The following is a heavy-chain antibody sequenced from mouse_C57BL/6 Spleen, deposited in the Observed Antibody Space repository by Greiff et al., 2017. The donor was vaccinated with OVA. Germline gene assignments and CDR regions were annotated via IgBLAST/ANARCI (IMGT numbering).Heavy chain of an antibody. J-gene: IGHJ1*03. CDR3: ARGNYSNPYWYFDV. V-gene: IGHV1-69*01. D-gene: IGHD2-5*01. Sequence: QVQLKQPGAELVMPGASVKLSCKASGYTFTSYWMHWVKQRPGQGLEWIGEIDPSDSYTNYNQKFKGKSTLTVDKSSSTAYMQLSSLTSEDSAVYYCARGNYSNPYWYFDVWGTGTTVTVSS. CDR1: GYTFTSYW. CDR2: IDPSDSYT.